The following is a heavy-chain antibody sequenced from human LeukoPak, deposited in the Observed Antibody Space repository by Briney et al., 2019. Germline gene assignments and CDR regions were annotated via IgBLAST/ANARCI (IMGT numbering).Heavy chain of an antibody. J-gene: IGHJ6*03. CDR3: AKDANFGPYYYYMDV. V-gene: IGHV3-43*01. Sequence: GGSLRLSCAASGLIFDDYTMHWVRQAPGKGLEWVSLISRNGAVTKYADSVRGRFTISRDNSKDMLYLQMDSLRAEDTALYYCAKDANFGPYYYYMDVWGKGTTVTVSS. D-gene: IGHD1-1*01. CDR2: ISRNGAVT. CDR1: GLIFDDYT.